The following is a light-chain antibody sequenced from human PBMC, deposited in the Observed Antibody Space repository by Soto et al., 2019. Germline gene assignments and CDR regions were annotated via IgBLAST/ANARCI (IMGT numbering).Light chain of an antibody. J-gene: IGKJ3*01. CDR3: QQRSSWPAT. CDR1: QNVYEY. Sequence: EIELTQSPATLSLSPGERATLSCRASQNVYEYVAWYQQKPGQAPRLLIYDASNRANGIPARFSGSGSGTDFNLTISSLEPEDFAVYYCQQRSSWPATFGPGTKVDIK. V-gene: IGKV3-11*01. CDR2: DAS.